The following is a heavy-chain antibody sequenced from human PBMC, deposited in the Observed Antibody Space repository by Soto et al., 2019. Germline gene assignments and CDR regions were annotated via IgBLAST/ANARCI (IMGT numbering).Heavy chain of an antibody. Sequence: PSETLSLTCTVSGASITSVDYYWSWIRQSPGTGLEWIGYIYYRGTSYYNPSLKSRVSMSVDTSKNQFSLKLQSVTAADTAVYYCAGALGILAGYYRPWGQGTLVTSPQ. D-gene: IGHD3-9*01. CDR1: GASITSVDYY. CDR2: IYYRGTS. J-gene: IGHJ5*01. V-gene: IGHV4-30-4*01. CDR3: AGALGILAGYYRP.